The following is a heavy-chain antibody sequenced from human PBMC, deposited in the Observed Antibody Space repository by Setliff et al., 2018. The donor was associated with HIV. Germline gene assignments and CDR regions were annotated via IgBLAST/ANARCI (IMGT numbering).Heavy chain of an antibody. D-gene: IGHD5-12*01. CDR2: VYISGST. Sequence: PSETLSLTCTVSGGSISSYYWGWIRQPAGKGLEWIGRVYISGSTNYNPSLKSRVTMSIDTSKNQFSLKLSSVTAADTAVYYCARPSAGGGYNYWYFDLWGRGTLVTVSS. J-gene: IGHJ2*01. CDR1: GGSISSYY. CDR3: ARPSAGGGYNYWYFDL. V-gene: IGHV4-4*07.